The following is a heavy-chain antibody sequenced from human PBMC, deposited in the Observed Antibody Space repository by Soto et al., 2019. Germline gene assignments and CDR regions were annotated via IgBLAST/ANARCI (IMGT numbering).Heavy chain of an antibody. Sequence: SVKVSCKASGGTFSSYAISWVRQAPGQGLEWMGGIIPIFGTANHAQKFQGRVTITADESTSTAYMELSSLRSEDTAVYYCARLSREVTTSYFYYGMDVWGQGTTVTVSS. J-gene: IGHJ6*02. CDR3: ARLSREVTTSYFYYGMDV. CDR2: IIPIFGTA. CDR1: GGTFSSYA. D-gene: IGHD4-4*01. V-gene: IGHV1-69*13.